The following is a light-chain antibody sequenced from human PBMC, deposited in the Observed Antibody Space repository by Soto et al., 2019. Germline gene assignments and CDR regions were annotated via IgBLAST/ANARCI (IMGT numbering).Light chain of an antibody. CDR2: GAS. Sequence: EIVLTQSAGTLSLSPGERATLSCRASQSVSNNYLAWYQQKPGQAPRLLIYGASNRAIGIPASFSGSGSGTDFTLTISSLEPEDFAVYYCQQRSNWPPLTFGGGTKVDI. CDR1: QSVSNNY. J-gene: IGKJ4*01. CDR3: QQRSNWPPLT. V-gene: IGKV3-11*01.